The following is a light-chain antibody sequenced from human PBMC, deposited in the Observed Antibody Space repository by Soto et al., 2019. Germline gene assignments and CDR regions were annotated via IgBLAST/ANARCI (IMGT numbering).Light chain of an antibody. Sequence: EIVLTQSPDTLSLSPGDRVTLSCRASQNVRDRYLAWYQQKPGQSPRLLIYAASSRATGIPGRFTGSGSGTDFTLTISRLETEDFAVYYCQQYGTSPQLTFGGGTKVEIK. J-gene: IGKJ4*01. CDR3: QQYGTSPQLT. CDR1: QNVRDRY. V-gene: IGKV3-20*01. CDR2: AAS.